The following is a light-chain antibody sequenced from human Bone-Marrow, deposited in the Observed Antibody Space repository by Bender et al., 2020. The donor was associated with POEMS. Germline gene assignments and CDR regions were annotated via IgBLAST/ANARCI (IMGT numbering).Light chain of an antibody. CDR2: INN. CDR1: SSNIGTNP. V-gene: IGLV1-44*01. J-gene: IGLJ3*02. CDR3: CSYTNDYIWV. Sequence: QSVLTQPPSASGTPGQRVTISCSGSSSNIGTNPVNWYQQLPGTAPKLLIYINNQRPSGVPDRFSGSKSGTSASLAISGLQSEDEADYYCCSYTNDYIWVFGGGTKLTVL.